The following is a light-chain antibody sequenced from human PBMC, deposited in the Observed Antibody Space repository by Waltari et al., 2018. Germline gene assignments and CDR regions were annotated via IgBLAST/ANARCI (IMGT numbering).Light chain of an antibody. CDR1: QSISSN. V-gene: IGKV3-15*01. CDR3: QQYDNWPPWT. J-gene: IGKJ1*01. CDR2: SVS. Sequence: EIVMTQSPATLSVSPGDRATLSCRASQSISSNLAWYQQKTGQPPRLLIYSVSTRATGIPARFSGSGSGTEFTLTISSLQSEDFAVYYCQQYDNWPPWTFGQGTKVELE.